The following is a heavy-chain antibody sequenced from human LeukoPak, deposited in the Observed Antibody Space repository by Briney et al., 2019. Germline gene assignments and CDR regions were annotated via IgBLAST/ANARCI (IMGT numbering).Heavy chain of an antibody. J-gene: IGHJ4*02. CDR2: IYPGESDT. CDR1: GYSFISYW. Sequence: GESLKISCKASGYSFISYWCGWVGKMQGKDLEWMGTIYPGESDTRYSPCFQGQVTISADKSISTAYLQWNSLKASDTAMYYCARHAYHDDNSGYYFAYWGQGTLVTVSS. V-gene: IGHV5-51*01. D-gene: IGHD3-22*01. CDR3: ARHAYHDDNSGYYFAY.